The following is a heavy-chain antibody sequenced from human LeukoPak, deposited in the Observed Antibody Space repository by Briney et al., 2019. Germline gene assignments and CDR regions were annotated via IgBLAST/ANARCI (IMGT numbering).Heavy chain of an antibody. CDR3: VQFELDY. D-gene: IGHD1-7*01. Sequence: ASVKVSCKASGYTFTSHTISWVRQAPGQGLEWMGWINPNSGDTNYAQKFQGRVTMTRDTSISTAYMYLSRLRSDDTAVYYCVQFELDYWGQGTLVTVSS. V-gene: IGHV1-2*02. CDR1: GYTFTSHT. CDR2: INPNSGDT. J-gene: IGHJ4*02.